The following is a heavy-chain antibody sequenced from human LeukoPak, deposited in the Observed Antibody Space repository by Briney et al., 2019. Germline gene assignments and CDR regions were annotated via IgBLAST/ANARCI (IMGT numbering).Heavy chain of an antibody. D-gene: IGHD2-2*01. V-gene: IGHV1-3*01. CDR2: INAGNGNA. Sequence: ASVTVSCKASGYTFTSYAMHWVRQAPGQRLEWMGWINAGNGNAKYSQKFQGRVTITRDTSASTAYMELSSLRSEDTAEYYCARVPNPPLAVPAAPPGYFQHWGQGTLVTVSS. CDR1: GYTFTSYA. J-gene: IGHJ1*01. CDR3: ARVPNPPLAVPAAPPGYFQH.